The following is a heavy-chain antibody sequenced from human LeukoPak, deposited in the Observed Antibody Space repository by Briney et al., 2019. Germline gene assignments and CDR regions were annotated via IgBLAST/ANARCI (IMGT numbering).Heavy chain of an antibody. J-gene: IGHJ4*02. CDR3: VRDFRSADY. CDR2: ICPDGTVT. V-gene: IGHV3-74*01. Sequence: GGSLRLSCAASGFTFSTYCMHWVRQAPGKGPMWVSRICPDGTVTNYADSVKARFIISRDNARNTVYLQMNSLRVGDTAVYYCVRDFRSADYWGQGTLVTVSS. CDR1: GFTFSTYC.